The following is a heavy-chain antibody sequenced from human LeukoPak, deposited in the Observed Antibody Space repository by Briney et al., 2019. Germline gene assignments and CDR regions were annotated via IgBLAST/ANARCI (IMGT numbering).Heavy chain of an antibody. D-gene: IGHD6-19*01. Sequence: GGSLRLSCAASVVTFSRYEMNSGRQAPGKGLEWVSHISSSGSTIYYTDSVKGRFTISRDNSRNLLYLQMNSLRVEDTAIYYCARPVARIGYWGQGTLVTVSS. CDR3: ARPVARIGY. CDR1: VVTFSRYE. J-gene: IGHJ4*02. CDR2: ISSSGSTI. V-gene: IGHV3-48*03.